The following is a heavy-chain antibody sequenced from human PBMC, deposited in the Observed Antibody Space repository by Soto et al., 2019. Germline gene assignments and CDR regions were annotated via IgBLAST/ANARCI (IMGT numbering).Heavy chain of an antibody. D-gene: IGHD3-22*01. CDR1: GGSFSGYY. CDR2: INHSGST. CDR3: ARTPRGDSSGYSYGMDV. J-gene: IGHJ6*02. V-gene: IGHV4-34*01. Sequence: LETLSLTCAVYGGSFSGYYWSWIRQPPGKGLGWIGEINHSGSTNYNPSLKSRVTISVDTSKNQFSLKLSSVTAADTAVYYCARTPRGDSSGYSYGMDVWGQGTTVTVSS.